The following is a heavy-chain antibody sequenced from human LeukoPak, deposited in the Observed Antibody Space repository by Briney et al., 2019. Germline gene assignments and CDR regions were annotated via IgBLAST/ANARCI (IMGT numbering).Heavy chain of an antibody. CDR1: GGSISSYY. J-gene: IGHJ4*02. V-gene: IGHV4-59*01. Sequence: SETLSLTCIVSGGSISSYYWSWIRQPPGKGLEYIGYIYHSGSTNYNPSLKSRVTISVDTSKNQFSLKLSSVTAADTAVYYCARLYCSGGSCALDYWGQGTLVTVSS. D-gene: IGHD2-15*01. CDR2: IYHSGST. CDR3: ARLYCSGGSCALDY.